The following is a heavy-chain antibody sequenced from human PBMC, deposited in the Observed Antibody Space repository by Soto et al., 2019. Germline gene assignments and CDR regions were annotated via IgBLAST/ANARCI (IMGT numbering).Heavy chain of an antibody. CDR2: ISETSLAI. V-gene: IGHV3-48*02. CDR1: GFTFKTYS. CDR3: ATLQLGREEVFDS. D-gene: IGHD1-1*01. Sequence: EVQLEESGGGLVQPGGSLRLSCAASGFTFKTYSMNWVRQAPGKGLEWVSYISETSLAIYYRDSVKGRFTISRDNAKNTLYLQMNSLRDEDTAVYYCATLQLGREEVFDSWGQGTLVTVSS. J-gene: IGHJ4*02.